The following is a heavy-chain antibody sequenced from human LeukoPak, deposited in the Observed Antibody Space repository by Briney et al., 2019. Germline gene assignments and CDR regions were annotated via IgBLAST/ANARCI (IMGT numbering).Heavy chain of an antibody. J-gene: IGHJ4*02. CDR1: GFIFSRDS. D-gene: IGHD3-3*01. CDR3: ARDGRVLRFLEWLPLDY. Sequence: GGSLRLSCAASGFIFSRDSMNWVRQAPGKGLEWVAYINGGGSPIYYADSVRGRFTISRDNAKNSLYLQMNSLRAGNTAVYYCARDGRVLRFLEWLPLDYWGQGTLVTVSS. CDR2: INGGGSPI. V-gene: IGHV3-48*01.